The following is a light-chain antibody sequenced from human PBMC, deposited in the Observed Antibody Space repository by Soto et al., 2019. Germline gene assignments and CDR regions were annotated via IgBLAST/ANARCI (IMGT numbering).Light chain of an antibody. CDR3: QQYDSSSYT. J-gene: IGKJ2*01. Sequence: EIVLTQSPDTLSLSPGERATLSCRATKRIISNYLSWYQQKPGQAPRLLVYGASTRSSGIPDRFSGSGSGTDFTLTISRLEPDDFAVYFCQQYDSSSYTFGQGTKVEIK. CDR2: GAS. CDR1: KRIISNY. V-gene: IGKV3-20*01.